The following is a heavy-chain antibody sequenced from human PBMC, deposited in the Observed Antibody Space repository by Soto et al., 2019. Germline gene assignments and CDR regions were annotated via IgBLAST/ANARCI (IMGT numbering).Heavy chain of an antibody. D-gene: IGHD2-2*01. V-gene: IGHV3-30*18. CDR1: GFTFSNYG. CDR3: AKAFGGVVPADSGV. J-gene: IGHJ6*02. CDR2: ISFDGGDK. Sequence: GGSLRLSCAASGFTFSNYGMHWVRRDPGKGLEWMAVISFDGGDKKSADSVKGRFTISRDNSKNTLYLQMNSLRAEDTAVYYCAKAFGGVVPADSGVWGQGTTVTVSS.